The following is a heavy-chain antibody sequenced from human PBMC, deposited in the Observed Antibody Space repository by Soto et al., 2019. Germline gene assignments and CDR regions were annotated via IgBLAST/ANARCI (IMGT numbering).Heavy chain of an antibody. CDR3: AEAIHDYGDAFDI. J-gene: IGHJ3*02. Sequence: ASVKVSCKASGYTFTSYDINWVRQATGQGLEWMGWMNPNSGNTGYAQKFQGRVTMTKNTLYLQMNSLRAEDTAVYYCAEAIHDYGDAFDIWGQGTMVTVSS. V-gene: IGHV1-8*01. CDR2: MNPNSGNT. CDR1: GYTFTSYD. D-gene: IGHD4-17*01.